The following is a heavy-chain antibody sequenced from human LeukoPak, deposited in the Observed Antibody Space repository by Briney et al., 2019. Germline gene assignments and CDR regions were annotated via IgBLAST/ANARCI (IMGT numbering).Heavy chain of an antibody. D-gene: IGHD3-3*01. CDR3: ARDLFGYDFWSGYSGYFDY. Sequence: GASVKVSCKASGYTFTGYYMHWVRQAPGQGLEWMGWINPNSGGTNYAQKFQGRVTMTRDTSTSTAYMELSRPRSDDTAVYYCARDLFGYDFWSGYSGYFDYWGQGTLVTVSS. J-gene: IGHJ4*02. CDR1: GYTFTGYY. V-gene: IGHV1-2*02. CDR2: INPNSGGT.